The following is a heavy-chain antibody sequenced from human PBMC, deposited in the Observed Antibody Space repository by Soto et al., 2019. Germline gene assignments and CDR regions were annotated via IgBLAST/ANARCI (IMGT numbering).Heavy chain of an antibody. V-gene: IGHV4-31*03. CDR2: IYYSGST. D-gene: IGHD3-9*01. CDR1: GGSISSGGYY. J-gene: IGHJ4*02. CDR3: ARSESGLRYFDWLPYFDY. Sequence: SETLSLTCTVSGGSISSGGYYWSWIRQHPGKGLEWIGYIYYSGSTYYNPSLKSRVTISVDTSKNQFSLKLSSVTAADTAVYYCARSESGLRYFDWLPYFDYWGQGTLVTVSS.